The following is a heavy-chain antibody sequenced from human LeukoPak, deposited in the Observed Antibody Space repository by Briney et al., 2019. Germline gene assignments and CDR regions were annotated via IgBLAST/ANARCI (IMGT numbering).Heavy chain of an antibody. CDR2: ISYDGSNK. CDR1: GFTFSHYG. D-gene: IGHD1-26*01. J-gene: IGHJ6*02. CDR3: AKDQGSYGGMAAGMDV. V-gene: IGHV3-30*18. Sequence: PGGSLRLSCAASGFTFSHYGVHWARQAPGKGLEGVAVISYDGSNKYYADSVKGRFTISRDNSKNTLYLQMNSLRAEDTAVYYCAKDQGSYGGMAAGMDVWGQGTTVTVSS.